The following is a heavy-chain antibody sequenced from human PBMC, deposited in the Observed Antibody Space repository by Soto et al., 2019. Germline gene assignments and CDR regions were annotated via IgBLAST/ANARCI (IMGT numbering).Heavy chain of an antibody. V-gene: IGHV3-11*01. Sequence: QVQLVESGGGLVKPGGSLRLSCAASGFTFSDYYMSWIRQAPGKGLEWVSYISSSGSTIYYADSVKGRFTISRDNAKNSLYLQMNSLTAEDTSVYYGARYYFYGGQLPQDAFDIWGQGTMVTVSS. CDR2: ISSSGSTI. D-gene: IGHD3-3*01. J-gene: IGHJ3*02. CDR1: GFTFSDYY. CDR3: ARYYFYGGQLPQDAFDI.